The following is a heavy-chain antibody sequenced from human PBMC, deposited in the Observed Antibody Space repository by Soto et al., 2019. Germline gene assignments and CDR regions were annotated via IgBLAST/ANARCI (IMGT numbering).Heavy chain of an antibody. CDR3: ARASGCSGDSCAFDP. V-gene: IGHV4-59*01. D-gene: IGHD2-15*01. CDR2: IYYTGST. Sequence: QVQLQESGPGLVKPSETLSLTCTVSGGSISTYYWSWIRQPPGKGLEWIGYIYYTGSTNYNPSLKSLVTILVDTSKNQFSLTLSSVTAADTAVYYCARASGCSGDSCAFDPWGQGTLVTVSS. J-gene: IGHJ5*02. CDR1: GGSISTYY.